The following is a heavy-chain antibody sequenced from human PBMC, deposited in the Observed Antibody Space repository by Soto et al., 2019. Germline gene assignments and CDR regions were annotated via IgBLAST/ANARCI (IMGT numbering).Heavy chain of an antibody. V-gene: IGHV5-10-1*01. D-gene: IGHD6-13*01. CDR2: FDPSDSYT. Sequence: GESLKISCKGSGYIFTSYWISWVRQMPGKGLEWMGRFDPSDSYTNYSPSFQGHVTISADKSISTAYLQWTSLKASDTAMYYCARHLRQQHEYYYYYGMDVRGEGTTVTVS. CDR1: GYIFTSYW. CDR3: ARHLRQQHEYYYYYGMDV. J-gene: IGHJ6*02.